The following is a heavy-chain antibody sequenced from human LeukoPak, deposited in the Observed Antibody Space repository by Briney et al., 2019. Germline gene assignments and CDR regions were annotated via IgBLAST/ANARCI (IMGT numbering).Heavy chain of an antibody. J-gene: IGHJ4*02. CDR2: SGGSP. D-gene: IGHD2-2*01. Sequence: SGGSPYYPHSLNVLFTISRDNTKSKRYLQMNSLRAGDTAVYYCARSPPIYCSSTTCPFDSWGQGTLVTVSS. V-gene: IGHV3-23*01. CDR3: ARSPPIYCSSTTCPFDS.